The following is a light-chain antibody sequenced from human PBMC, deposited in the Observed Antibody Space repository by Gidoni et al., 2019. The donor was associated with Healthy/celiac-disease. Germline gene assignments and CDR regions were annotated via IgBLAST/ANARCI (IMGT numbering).Light chain of an antibody. CDR2: GAS. V-gene: IGKV3-20*01. CDR1: QSVSSSY. Sequence: EIVLTQYPGTLSLSPGERATPSCRASQSVSSSYLALYQQKPGQAPRLLIYGASSRATGIPDRFSGSGSGTDFTLTISRLEPEVFAVYYCQQYGSSPPWTSGQGTKVEIK. J-gene: IGKJ1*01. CDR3: QQYGSSPPWT.